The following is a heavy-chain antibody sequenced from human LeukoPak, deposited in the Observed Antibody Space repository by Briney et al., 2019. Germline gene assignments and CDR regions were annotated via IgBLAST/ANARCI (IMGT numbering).Heavy chain of an antibody. CDR3: ARDGGTYYDFWSGYYTDY. Sequence: PGGSLRLSCAASGFTFSSYSMNWVRQAPGKGLEWVSSISSSSSYIYYADSVKGRFTISRDNAKNSLYLQMNSLRAEDTAVYYCARDGGTYYDFWSGYYTDYWGQGTLVTVSS. CDR1: GFTFSSYS. CDR2: ISSSSSYI. J-gene: IGHJ4*02. D-gene: IGHD3-3*01. V-gene: IGHV3-21*01.